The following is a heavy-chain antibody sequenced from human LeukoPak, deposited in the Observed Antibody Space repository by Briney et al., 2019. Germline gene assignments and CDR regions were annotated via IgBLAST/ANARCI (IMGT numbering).Heavy chain of an antibody. Sequence: GGSLRLSCAASGFTFSSYAMSWVRQAPGKGLEWVSAVSGSGGSTYYADSVKGRFTISRDNSKNTLYLQMNSLRAEDTAVYYCAKTGSSWYQGDYWGQGTLVTVSS. J-gene: IGHJ4*02. D-gene: IGHD6-13*01. CDR3: AKTGSSWYQGDY. V-gene: IGHV3-23*01. CDR2: VSGSGGST. CDR1: GFTFSSYA.